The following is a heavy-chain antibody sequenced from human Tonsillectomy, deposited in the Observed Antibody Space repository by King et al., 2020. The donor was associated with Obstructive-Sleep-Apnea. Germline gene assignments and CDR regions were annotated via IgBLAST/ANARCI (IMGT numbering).Heavy chain of an antibody. V-gene: IGHV4-34*01. Sequence: LQQWGAGLLKPSETLSLTCAVYGGSFSGYYWSWIRQPPGKGLGWIGEINHSGSTNYNPSLKSRVTISVDTSKNQFSLKLSSVTAADTAVYYCSRGQRSGADYWGQGTLVTVSS. D-gene: IGHD5-12*01. J-gene: IGHJ4*02. CDR1: GGSFSGYY. CDR3: SRGQRSGADY. CDR2: INHSGST.